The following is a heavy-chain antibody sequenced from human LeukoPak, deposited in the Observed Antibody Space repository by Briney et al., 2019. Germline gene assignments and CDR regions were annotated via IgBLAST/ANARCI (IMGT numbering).Heavy chain of an antibody. CDR1: GGSISSGG. CDR2: ISYDGSNK. V-gene: IGHV3-30*18. Sequence: PSETLSLTCTVSGGSISSGGYYWSWIRQHPGKGLEWVAVISYDGSNKYYADSVKGRFTISRDNSKNTLYLQMNSLRAEDTAVYYCAKDSRRYFDWLLGLVEYFQHWGQGTLVTVSS. J-gene: IGHJ1*01. D-gene: IGHD3-9*01. CDR3: AKDSRRYFDWLLGLVEYFQH.